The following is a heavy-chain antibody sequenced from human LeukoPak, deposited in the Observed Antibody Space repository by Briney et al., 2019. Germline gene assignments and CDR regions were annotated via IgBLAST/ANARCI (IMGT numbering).Heavy chain of an antibody. V-gene: IGHV4-59*08. Sequence: PSETLSLTCTVSGGSISGYYWSWIRQPPGKGLEWIAYIYYRGSTNYNPSLKSRVTISVDTSKNQFSLKLSSVTAADTAVYYCARRTTGTGPFDYWGQGTLVTVSS. CDR2: IYYRGST. CDR3: ARRTTGTGPFDY. D-gene: IGHD1-1*01. J-gene: IGHJ4*02. CDR1: GGSISGYY.